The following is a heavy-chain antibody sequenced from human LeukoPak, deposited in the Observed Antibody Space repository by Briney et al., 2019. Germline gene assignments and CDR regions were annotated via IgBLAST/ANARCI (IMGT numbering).Heavy chain of an antibody. D-gene: IGHD6-19*01. CDR2: INHSGST. CDR1: GGSFSGYY. V-gene: IGHV4-34*01. CDR3: ARMAARLAFGY. J-gene: IGHJ4*02. Sequence: SETLSLTCAVYGGSFSGYYWSWIRQPPGKGLEWIGEINHSGSTNYNPSLKSRVTISVDTSKNQFSLKLSSVTAADTAVYYCARMAARLAFGYWGQGTLVTVSS.